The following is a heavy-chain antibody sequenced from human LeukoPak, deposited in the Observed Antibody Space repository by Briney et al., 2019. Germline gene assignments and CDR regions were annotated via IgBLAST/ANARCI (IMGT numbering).Heavy chain of an antibody. CDR1: GFIFSNYA. Sequence: GGSLRLSCAASGFIFSNYAVCWVRQAPGKGLEWVAVISYDGNNKYYADSVKGRFTISRDNSKNTLYLQMNSQRGEDTAVCYCARDPRFPNTGLSAFDIWGQGTLVTVSS. J-gene: IGHJ3*02. CDR3: ARDPRFPNTGLSAFDI. V-gene: IGHV3-30-3*01. D-gene: IGHD1-14*01. CDR2: ISYDGNNK.